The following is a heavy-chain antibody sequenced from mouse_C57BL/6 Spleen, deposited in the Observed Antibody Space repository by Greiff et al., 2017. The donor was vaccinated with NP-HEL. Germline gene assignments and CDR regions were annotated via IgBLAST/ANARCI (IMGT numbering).Heavy chain of an antibody. D-gene: IGHD2-3*01. CDR2: INPNNGGT. V-gene: IGHV1-26*01. CDR1: GYTFTDYY. CDR3: ARRGYFYYAMDY. Sequence: VQLQQSGPELVKPGASVKISCKASGYTFTDYYMNWVKQSHGKSLEWIGDINPNNGGTSYNQKFTGKATLTVDKSSSTAYMELRSLTSEDSAGYYCARRGYFYYAMDYWGQGTSVTVSS. J-gene: IGHJ4*01.